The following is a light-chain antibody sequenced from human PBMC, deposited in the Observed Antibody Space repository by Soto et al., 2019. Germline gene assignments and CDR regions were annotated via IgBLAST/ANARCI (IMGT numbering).Light chain of an antibody. J-gene: IGKJ1*01. CDR2: KAS. Sequence: DIQLTQSPSTLSASLGDRVIITCRASHSVGTWLAWYQQKPGKAPKALIYKASSLESGVPTRFSGSGSETEFILTISSLQPDDFATYYCQQYNAYWTFGQGTKVEIK. V-gene: IGKV1-5*03. CDR3: QQYNAYWT. CDR1: HSVGTW.